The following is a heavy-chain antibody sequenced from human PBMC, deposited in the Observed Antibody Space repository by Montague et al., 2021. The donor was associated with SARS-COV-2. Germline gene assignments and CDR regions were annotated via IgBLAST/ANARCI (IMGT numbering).Heavy chain of an antibody. D-gene: IGHD3-22*01. CDR2: INYSGST. V-gene: IGHV4-39*01. CDR3: ASPTYYCDSSGSDAFDI. Sequence: SETLSLTCTVSGGSISSSSYYWGWVRPPPGKGQEWIGSINYSGSTYYNPSIKRRVTISVDTSKNQFSLKLSSVTAADTAVYYCASPTYYCDSSGSDAFDIWGQGTMVTVSS. J-gene: IGHJ3*02. CDR1: GGSISSSSYY.